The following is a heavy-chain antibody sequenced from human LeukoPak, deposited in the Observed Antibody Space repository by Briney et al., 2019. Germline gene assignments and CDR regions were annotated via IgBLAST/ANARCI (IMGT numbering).Heavy chain of an antibody. CDR1: GFTFRNYG. CDR2: ISYDGSNK. J-gene: IGHJ4*02. CDR3: AKPGDGDYWYYLDY. Sequence: SGGSLRLSCAASGFTFRNYGMHWVRQAPGKGLEWVAVISYDGSNKYSADSVTGRFTISRDNSKNTLYLQMNSLSAEDAAVYYCAKPGDGDYWYYLDYWGQGTLVTVSS. V-gene: IGHV3-30*18. D-gene: IGHD4-17*01.